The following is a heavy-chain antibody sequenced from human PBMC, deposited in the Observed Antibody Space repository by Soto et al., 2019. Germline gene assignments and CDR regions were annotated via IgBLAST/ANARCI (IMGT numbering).Heavy chain of an antibody. D-gene: IGHD6-19*01. CDR2: INPNSGGT. Sequence: ASVKVSCKASGYTFTGYYMHWVRQAPGQGLEWMGWINPNSGGTNYAQKFQGWVTMTRDTSISTAYMELSRLRSDDTAVYYCARVADSSGWPYYFDYWGQGTLVTVSS. J-gene: IGHJ4*02. CDR1: GYTFTGYY. V-gene: IGHV1-2*04. CDR3: ARVADSSGWPYYFDY.